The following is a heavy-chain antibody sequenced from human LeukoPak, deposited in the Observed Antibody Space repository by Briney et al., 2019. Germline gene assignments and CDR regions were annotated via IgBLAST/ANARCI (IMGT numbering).Heavy chain of an antibody. V-gene: IGHV1-69*06. J-gene: IGHJ4*02. D-gene: IGHD2-2*01. CDR2: IIPIFGTA. CDR3: ARGGDYCSSTSCYLWFDY. CDR1: GGTFSSYA. Sequence: ASVKVSCKASGGTFSSYAISWVRQAPGQGLEWMGGIIPIFGTANYAQKFQGRVTITADKSTGTAYMELSSLRSEDTAVYYCARGGDYCSSTSCYLWFDYWGQGTLVTVSS.